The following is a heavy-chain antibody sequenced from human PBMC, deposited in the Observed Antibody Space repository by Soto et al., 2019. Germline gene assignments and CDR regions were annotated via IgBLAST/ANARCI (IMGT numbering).Heavy chain of an antibody. D-gene: IGHD3-9*01. CDR2: ISYDGSNK. V-gene: IGHV3-30-3*01. J-gene: IGHJ4*02. Sequence: QVQLVEAGGGVVQPGRSLRLSCAASGFTFSSYAMHWVRQAPGKGLEWVAVISYDGSNKYYADSVKGRFTISRDNSKNMLYLQMNSLRAEDTAVYYCARVGPLDYDILTGYYLSLDYWGQGTLVTVSS. CDR1: GFTFSSYA. CDR3: ARVGPLDYDILTGYYLSLDY.